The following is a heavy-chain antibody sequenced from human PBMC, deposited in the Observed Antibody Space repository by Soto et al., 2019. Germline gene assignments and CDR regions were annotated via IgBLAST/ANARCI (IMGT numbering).Heavy chain of an antibody. J-gene: IGHJ3*02. CDR2: IDPSDSYT. V-gene: IGHV5-10-1*01. D-gene: IGHD6-25*01. CDR1: GYSFASYC. Sequence: VVSLKISRKGSGYSFASYCISWVRQMPGKGLEWMGRIDPSDSYTNYSPSFQGHVTISADKSISTAYLQWSSLKASDTAMYYCARQRESGAFDIWGQGTMVTGS. CDR3: ARQRESGAFDI.